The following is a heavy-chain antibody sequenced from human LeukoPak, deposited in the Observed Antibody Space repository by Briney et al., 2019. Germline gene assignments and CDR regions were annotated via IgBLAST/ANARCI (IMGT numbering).Heavy chain of an antibody. CDR1: GFTFSSYS. CDR3: ARRVAMVQGVRYFDY. V-gene: IGHV3-48*02. D-gene: IGHD3-10*01. CDR2: ISTGCTTI. Sequence: GGSLRLSCAASGFTFSSYSMTWVRQAPGKGLEWVSYISTGCTTIYYADSVKGRFTISRDNAKNSLYLQMNSLRDEDTAVYYCARRVAMVQGVRYFDYWGQGTLVTVSS. J-gene: IGHJ4*02.